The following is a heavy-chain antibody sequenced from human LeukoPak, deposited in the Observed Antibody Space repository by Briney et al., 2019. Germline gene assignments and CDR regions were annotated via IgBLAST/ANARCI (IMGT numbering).Heavy chain of an antibody. Sequence: PGGSLRLSCAASGFDFSTQWMSWVRQAPGKGLEWVAIVNQGATQKYYVDSVKGRFTISRDNAENSLYLQMNSLRAEDTAVYYCARDRATMIRIKRAFDIWGQGTMVTVSS. CDR2: VNQGATQK. J-gene: IGHJ3*02. CDR3: ARDRATMIRIKRAFDI. CDR1: GFDFSTQW. D-gene: IGHD3-22*01. V-gene: IGHV3-7*01.